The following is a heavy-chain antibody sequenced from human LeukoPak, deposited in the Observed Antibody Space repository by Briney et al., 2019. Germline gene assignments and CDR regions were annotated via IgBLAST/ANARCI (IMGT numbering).Heavy chain of an antibody. D-gene: IGHD6-19*01. CDR3: ARHSGWYVY. CDR2: INHSGST. J-gene: IGHJ4*02. CDR1: GGSFSGYY. V-gene: IGHV4-34*01. Sequence: PSETLSLXCAVYGGSFSGYYWSWSRQPPGKGLEWIGEINHSGSTNYNPSLKSRVTVSVDTSKNQFSLKLSSVTAADTAVYYCARHSGWYVYWGQGTLVTVSS.